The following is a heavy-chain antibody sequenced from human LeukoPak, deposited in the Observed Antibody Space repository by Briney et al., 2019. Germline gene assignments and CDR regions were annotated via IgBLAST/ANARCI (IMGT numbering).Heavy chain of an antibody. J-gene: IGHJ6*02. V-gene: IGHV3-13*05. D-gene: IGHD1-26*01. Sequence: GGSLRLSCAASGFTFSNYDIHWVRQATGKGLEWVSGVGTAGDPFYTGSVKGRFTISRENAKNSLYLQMNSLRAGDTAVYYCARGSAIVGATGYYNGMDVWGQGTTVTVSS. CDR2: VGTAGDP. CDR3: ARGSAIVGATGYYNGMDV. CDR1: GFTFSNYD.